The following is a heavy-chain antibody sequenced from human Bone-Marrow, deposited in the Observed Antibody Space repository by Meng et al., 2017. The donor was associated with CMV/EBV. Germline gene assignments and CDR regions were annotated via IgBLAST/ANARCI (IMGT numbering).Heavy chain of an antibody. CDR1: GFTFSSYG. Sequence: GGSLRLSCAASGFTFSSYGMHWVRQAPGKGLEWVAFIRYDGSNKYYADSVKGRFTISRDNSKNTLYLQMNSLRAEDTAVYYCARDPGGLCTNGVCYTYVMDVWGHGTKVTAP. J-gene: IGHJ6*02. V-gene: IGHV3-30*02. D-gene: IGHD2-8*01. CDR3: ARDPGGLCTNGVCYTYVMDV. CDR2: IRYDGSNK.